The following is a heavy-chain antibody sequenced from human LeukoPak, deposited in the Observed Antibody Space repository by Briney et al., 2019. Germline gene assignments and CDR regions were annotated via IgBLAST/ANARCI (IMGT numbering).Heavy chain of an antibody. D-gene: IGHD2-2*01. J-gene: IGHJ4*02. CDR2: ISDSGGNT. V-gene: IGHV3-23*01. CDR3: ARLPAASAMRGDY. Sequence: HPGGSLRLSCAVSGITLSNYGMSWVRQAPGKGLEWVAGISDSGGNTKYADPVKGRFTISRDNPKNTLYLHMNSLRAEDTAVYYCARLPAASAMRGDYWGQGTLVTVSS. CDR1: GITLSNYG.